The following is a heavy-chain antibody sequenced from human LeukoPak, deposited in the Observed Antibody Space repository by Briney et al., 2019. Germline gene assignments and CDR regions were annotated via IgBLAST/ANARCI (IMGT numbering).Heavy chain of an antibody. CDR3: ARAAYIVVVPAASFDP. CDR2: ISTYNGNT. D-gene: IGHD2-2*01. Sequence: ASVKVSCKASGYTFTSYGISWVRQAPGQGLEWMGWISTYNGNTNYAQKLQGRVTMTTDTPTSTAYMELRSLRSDDTAVYYCARAAYIVVVPAASFDPWGQGTLVTVSS. CDR1: GYTFTSYG. J-gene: IGHJ5*02. V-gene: IGHV1-18*01.